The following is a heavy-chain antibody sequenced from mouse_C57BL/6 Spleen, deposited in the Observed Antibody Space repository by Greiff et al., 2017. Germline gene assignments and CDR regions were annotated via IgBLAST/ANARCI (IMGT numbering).Heavy chain of an antibody. CDR3: ARYYYYSSIYEFAY. D-gene: IGHD1-1*01. J-gene: IGHJ3*01. Sequence: EVQLVESGPELVKPGASVKISCKASGYSFTDYNMNWVKQSNGKSLEWIGEINPNYGTTRYNQKFKGKATLTVDQSSSPASMQLNSLTSEDSAVYYCARYYYYSSIYEFAYWGQGTLVTVSA. CDR2: INPNYGTT. V-gene: IGHV1-39*01. CDR1: GYSFTDYN.